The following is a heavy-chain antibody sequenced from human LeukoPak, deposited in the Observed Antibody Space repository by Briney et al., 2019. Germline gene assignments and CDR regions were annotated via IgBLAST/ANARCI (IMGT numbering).Heavy chain of an antibody. D-gene: IGHD3-10*01. CDR2: INHSGST. J-gene: IGHJ5*02. V-gene: IGHV4-34*01. Sequence: PSETLSLTCAVYGGSFSGYYWSWIRQPPGKGLEWIGEINHSGSTNYNPSLKSRVTISVDTSKNQFSLKLSSVTAADTAVYYCARRSVLLWFGSFDPWGQGTLVTVSS. CDR1: GGSFSGYY. CDR3: ARRSVLLWFGSFDP.